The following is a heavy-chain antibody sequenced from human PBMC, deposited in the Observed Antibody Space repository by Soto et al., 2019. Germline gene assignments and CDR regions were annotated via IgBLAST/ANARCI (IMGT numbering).Heavy chain of an antibody. CDR3: ARLSGDGFWKSYSPYNLFES. CDR1: GFAFANYE. J-gene: IGHJ5*01. D-gene: IGHD3-3*01. Sequence: GSLRLSCAASGFAFANYEMHWVRQAPGKGLDWVAYINGGGDVKYYADSVEGRFTISRDNAKNALFLQMDNLRAEDTAIYYCARLSGDGFWKSYSPYNLFESWGQGALVTVSS. V-gene: IGHV3-48*03. CDR2: INGGGDVK.